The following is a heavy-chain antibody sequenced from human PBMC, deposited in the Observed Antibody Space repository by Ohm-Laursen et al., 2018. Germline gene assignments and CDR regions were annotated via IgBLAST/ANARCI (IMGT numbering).Heavy chain of an antibody. J-gene: IGHJ4*02. Sequence: SVKVSCKASGFTFTSSAMQWVRQARGQRLEWIGWIVVGSGNTNYAQKFQERVTITRDMSTSTAYMELSSLRSEDTAVCYCAAGYSSGWYGSGYWGQGTLVTVSS. CDR2: IVVGSGNT. CDR1: GFTFTSSA. V-gene: IGHV1-58*02. CDR3: AAGYSSGWYGSGY. D-gene: IGHD6-19*01.